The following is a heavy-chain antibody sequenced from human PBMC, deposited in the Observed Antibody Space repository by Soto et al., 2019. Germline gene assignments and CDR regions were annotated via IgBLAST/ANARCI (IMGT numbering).Heavy chain of an antibody. CDR3: ARGGLDIVLVPAGDV. CDR2: ISYDGSNK. D-gene: IGHD2-2*03. J-gene: IGHJ6*02. Sequence: QVQLVESGGGVVQPGRSLRLSCAASGFTFSSYAMHWVRQAPGKGLEWVAVISYDGSNKYYADSVKGRFTISRDNSKNTLYLQMNSRRAEDTAVYYCARGGLDIVLVPAGDVWGQGTTVTVSS. CDR1: GFTFSSYA. V-gene: IGHV3-30-3*01.